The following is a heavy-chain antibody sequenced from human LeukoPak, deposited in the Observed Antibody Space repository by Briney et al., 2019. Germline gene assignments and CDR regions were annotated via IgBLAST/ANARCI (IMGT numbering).Heavy chain of an antibody. CDR3: AREGPTSFSDY. J-gene: IGHJ4*02. CDR2: IYHSGST. Sequence: SETLSLTCTVSGYSISSGYCWGWIRQPPGKGLEWIGSIYHSGSTYYNPSLKGRVTISVDTSKNQFSLKLSSVTAADTAVYYCAREGPTSFSDYWGQGTLVTVSS. CDR1: GYSISSGYC. V-gene: IGHV4-38-2*02. D-gene: IGHD1-1*01.